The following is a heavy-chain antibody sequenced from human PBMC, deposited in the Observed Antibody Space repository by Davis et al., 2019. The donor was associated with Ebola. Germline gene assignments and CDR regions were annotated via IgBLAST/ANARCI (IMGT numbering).Heavy chain of an antibody. CDR2: IGTAGDT. CDR3: ARGGGVGELFSILGMDV. D-gene: IGHD3-10*01. CDR1: GFTFTSYD. Sequence: PGGSLRLSCAASGFTFTSYDMHCVRQATGKGPEWVSAIGTAGDTYYPVSVQGLFTISRENAKNSLYLQMNSRGAGDTAVYYCARGGGVGELFSILGMDVWGKGTTVTVSS. V-gene: IGHV3-13*01. J-gene: IGHJ6*04.